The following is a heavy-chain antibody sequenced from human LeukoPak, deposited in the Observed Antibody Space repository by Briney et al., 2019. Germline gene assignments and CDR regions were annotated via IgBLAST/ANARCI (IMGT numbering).Heavy chain of an antibody. Sequence: SETLSLTCAVSGGSISSSNWWSWVRQPPGKGLEWIGEIYHSGSTNYNPSLKSRVTISVDKSKNQFSLKLSSVTAADTAVYYCARGQGDSSSWYDWFDPWGQGTLVTVSS. CDR3: ARGQGDSSSWYDWFDP. J-gene: IGHJ5*02. D-gene: IGHD6-13*01. CDR2: IYHSGST. V-gene: IGHV4-4*02. CDR1: GGSISSSNW.